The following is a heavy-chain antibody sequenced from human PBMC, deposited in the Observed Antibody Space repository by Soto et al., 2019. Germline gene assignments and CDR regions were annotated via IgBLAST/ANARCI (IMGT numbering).Heavy chain of an antibody. CDR3: AREGRFLEWLSRDY. Sequence: QVQLVQSGAEVKKPGASVKVSCKASGYTFTSYAMHWVRQAPGQRLEWMGWINAGNGNTKYSQKFQGRVTITRDTSASTAYMELSSRRSEATAVYYCAREGRFLEWLSRDYWGQGTLVTFSS. CDR2: INAGNGNT. V-gene: IGHV1-3*01. CDR1: GYTFTSYA. J-gene: IGHJ4*02. D-gene: IGHD3-3*01.